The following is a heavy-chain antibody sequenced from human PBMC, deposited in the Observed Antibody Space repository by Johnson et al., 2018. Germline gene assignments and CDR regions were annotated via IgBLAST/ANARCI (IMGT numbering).Heavy chain of an antibody. Sequence: EVQLVESGGDLVQPGGSLRLSCEVSGFTLSDHYMDWVRQAPGKGLEWVGRTRNKAHSYTTEYAASVKGRFTISRDDSKTSVYRQMNSLKTEDTAVYYCARGGSGSKREVYYYGLDVWGQGTTVTVSS. J-gene: IGHJ6*02. V-gene: IGHV3-72*01. CDR1: GFTLSDHY. CDR2: TRNKAHSYTT. CDR3: ARGGSGSKREVYYYGLDV. D-gene: IGHD5-12*01.